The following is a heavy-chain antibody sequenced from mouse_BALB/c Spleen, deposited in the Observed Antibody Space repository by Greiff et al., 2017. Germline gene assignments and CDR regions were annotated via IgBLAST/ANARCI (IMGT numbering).Heavy chain of an antibody. J-gene: IGHJ3*01. CDR2: ISSGGST. D-gene: IGHD2-4*01. CDR3: ARDYYDYGEFAY. Sequence: EVHLVESGGGLVKPGGSLKLSCAASGFTFSSYAMSWVRQTPEKRLEWVASISSGGSTYYPDSVKGRFTISRDNARNILYLQMSSLRSEDTAMYYCARDYYDYGEFAYWGQGTLVTVSA. V-gene: IGHV5-6-5*01. CDR1: GFTFSSYA.